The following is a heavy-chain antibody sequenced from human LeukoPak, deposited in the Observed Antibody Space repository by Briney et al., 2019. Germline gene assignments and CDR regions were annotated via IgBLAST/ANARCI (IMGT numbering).Heavy chain of an antibody. CDR3: ARDRWQQLVDY. V-gene: IGHV1-3*01. Sequence: ASVKVSCKASGYTFTSYAMHWVRQAPGQRLEWMGWINAGNGNTKYSQKFQGRVTITRDASASTAYMELSSLRSEDTAVYYCARDRWQQLVDYWGQGTLVTVSS. J-gene: IGHJ4*02. D-gene: IGHD6-13*01. CDR2: INAGNGNT. CDR1: GYTFTSYA.